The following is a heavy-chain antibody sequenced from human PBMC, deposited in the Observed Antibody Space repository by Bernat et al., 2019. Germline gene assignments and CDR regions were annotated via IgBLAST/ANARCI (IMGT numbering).Heavy chain of an antibody. CDR2: IWYDGSNK. J-gene: IGHJ6*02. CDR3: ARVGGSSSVYYYYGMDV. V-gene: IGHV3-33*01. CDR1: GFTFSSYG. Sequence: QVQLVESGGGVVQPGRSLRLSCAASGFTFSSYGMHWVRQAPGKGLEWVAVIWYDGSNKYYADSVKGRFTISRDNSKNTLYLQMNSLRADDTAVYYCARVGGSSSVYYYYGMDVWGQGTTVTVSS. D-gene: IGHD6-6*01.